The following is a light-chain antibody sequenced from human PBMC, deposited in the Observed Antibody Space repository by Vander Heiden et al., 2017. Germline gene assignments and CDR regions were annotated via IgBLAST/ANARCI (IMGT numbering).Light chain of an antibody. Sequence: DIKITQSPPSLSAFVGDRVTFTCRTSENINTLLAWYQQKPGKDPKLLIYTATGLQSGVPSRFSGSGSGTDFTLTIDNLQPEDFATYYCQQTTIFPRTFGQGTRLEIK. CDR3: QQTTIFPRT. V-gene: IGKV1D-12*01. CDR2: TAT. J-gene: IGKJ5*01. CDR1: ENINTL.